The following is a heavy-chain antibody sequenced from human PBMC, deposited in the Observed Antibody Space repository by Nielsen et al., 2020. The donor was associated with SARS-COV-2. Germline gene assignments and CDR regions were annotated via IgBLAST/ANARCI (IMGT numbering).Heavy chain of an antibody. CDR1: GFTFRTYW. V-gene: IGHV3-7*03. J-gene: IGHJ6*02. Sequence: GGSLRLSCAASGFTFRTYWMSWVRQAPGKGLEWVANIKQDGSEKYYVDSVKGRFTISRDNAKNSLYLQMNSLRAEDTAVYYCARFLEWLPYYYYYGMDVWGQGTTVTVSS. CDR3: ARFLEWLPYYYYYGMDV. D-gene: IGHD3-3*01. CDR2: IKQDGSEK.